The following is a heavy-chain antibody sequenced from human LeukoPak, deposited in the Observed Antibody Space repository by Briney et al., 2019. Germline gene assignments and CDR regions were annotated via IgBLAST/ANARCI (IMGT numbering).Heavy chain of an antibody. V-gene: IGHV3-21*01. CDR3: ARAGGYGEALDAFDI. J-gene: IGHJ3*02. D-gene: IGHD6-25*01. CDR2: ISSSSSYI. CDR1: GFTFSSYS. Sequence: PGGSLRLSCAASGFTFSSYSMNWVRQAPGKGLEWVPSISSSSSYIYYADSVKGRFTISRDNAKNSLYLQMNSLRAEDTAVYYCARAGGYGEALDAFDIWGQGTMVTVSS.